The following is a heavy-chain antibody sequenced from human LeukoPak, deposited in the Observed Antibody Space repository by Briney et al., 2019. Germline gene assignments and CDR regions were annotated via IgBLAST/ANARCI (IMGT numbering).Heavy chain of an antibody. CDR1: GFTFSSYA. CDR2: VSGSGGNT. Sequence: GGSLRLSCAASGFTFSSYAMSWVRQAPGKGLEWVSAVSGSGGNTYYADSVKGRFTISRGNSKNTLFLQMNSLRAEDTAVYYCAKNSNTYSYGYVSDYWGQGTLVTVSS. D-gene: IGHD5-18*01. CDR3: AKNSNTYSYGYVSDY. V-gene: IGHV3-23*01. J-gene: IGHJ4*02.